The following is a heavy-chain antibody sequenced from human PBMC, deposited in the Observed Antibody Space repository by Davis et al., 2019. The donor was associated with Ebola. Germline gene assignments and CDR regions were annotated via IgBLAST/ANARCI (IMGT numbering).Heavy chain of an antibody. CDR2: ISLIGGT. V-gene: IGHV4-30-2*01. Sequence: MPSETLSLTCGVSGGSISSGDYSWSWIRQPPGKGLEWIGYISLIGGTYSVSSLKSRASISEDRSKNQFSLELSSVTAADAAVYYCARGPHVITFGGVLVPFYFDYWGQGILVTVSS. J-gene: IGHJ4*02. CDR1: GGSISSGDYS. CDR3: ARGPHVITFGGVLVPFYFDY. D-gene: IGHD3-16*02.